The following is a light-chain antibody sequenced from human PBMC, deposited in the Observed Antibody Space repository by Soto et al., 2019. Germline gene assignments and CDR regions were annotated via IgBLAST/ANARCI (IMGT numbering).Light chain of an antibody. CDR2: GNS. CDR3: QSYDSSLSGSYV. J-gene: IGLJ1*01. Sequence: QSVLTQPPSVSGAPGQRVTISCTGSSSNIGAGYDVHWYQQLPGTAPKLLIHGNSNRPSGVPDRFSGSKSGTSASLAITGLQAEDEADSYCQSYDSSLSGSYVFGTGTKVTVL. V-gene: IGLV1-40*01. CDR1: SSNIGAGYD.